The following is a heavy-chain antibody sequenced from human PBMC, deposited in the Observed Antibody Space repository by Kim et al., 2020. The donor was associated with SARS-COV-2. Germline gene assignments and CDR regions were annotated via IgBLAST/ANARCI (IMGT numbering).Heavy chain of an antibody. CDR3: AREGGSTGTPPAAFDI. D-gene: IGHD1-1*01. CDR2: IIPIFGTA. V-gene: IGHV1-69*13. Sequence: SVKVSCKASGGTFSSYAISWVRQAPGQGLEWMGGIIPIFGTANYAQKFQGRVTITADESTSTAYMELSSLRSEDTAVYYCAREGGSTGTPPAAFDIWGQGTMVTVSS. CDR1: GGTFSSYA. J-gene: IGHJ3*02.